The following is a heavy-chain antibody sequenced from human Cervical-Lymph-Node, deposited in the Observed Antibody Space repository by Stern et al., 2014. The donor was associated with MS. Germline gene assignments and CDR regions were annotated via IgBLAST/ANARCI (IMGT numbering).Heavy chain of an antibody. CDR1: GYTFTNYA. V-gene: IGHV7-4-1*02. CDR2: INTNTGNP. J-gene: IGHJ6*02. CDR3: ARDVTTMDV. Sequence: VQLLESGSELKKPGASVNVSCKASGYTFTNYAINWVRQAPGQGLEWMGWINTNTGNPTYAQGFTGRFVFSLDTSVSTAHLQINGLQAEDTAVYYCARDVTTMDVWGQGTTVTVSS. D-gene: IGHD1-14*01.